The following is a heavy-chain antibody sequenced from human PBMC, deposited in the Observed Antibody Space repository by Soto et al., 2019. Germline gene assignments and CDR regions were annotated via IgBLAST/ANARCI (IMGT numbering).Heavy chain of an antibody. Sequence: GGSLRLSCAASGFTFSSYALHWVRQAPGKGLEWVAAISYDGSNRYYADSGKGRLTISRDNSKDTMYLQMDSLRGEDTAVYYCARDGQQLAHVTGYYYYYYYMDVWGKGTTVTVSS. CDR2: ISYDGSNR. J-gene: IGHJ6*03. V-gene: IGHV3-30-3*01. D-gene: IGHD6-13*01. CDR3: ARDGQQLAHVTGYYYYYYYMDV. CDR1: GFTFSSYA.